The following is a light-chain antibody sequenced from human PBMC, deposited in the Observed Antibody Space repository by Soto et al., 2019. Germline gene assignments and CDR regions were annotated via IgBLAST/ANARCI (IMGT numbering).Light chain of an antibody. CDR1: RSVSDY. Sequence: EIVLTQSPATLSLSPGERATLSCRASRSVSDYLAWYQQKPGQSPRLIVYGASNRATGIPARFSGSGSGTVFTLTIVTLEPEDFAVYYCQQRSSWPLTFGGGTKVDSK. CDR2: GAS. J-gene: IGKJ4*01. CDR3: QQRSSWPLT. V-gene: IGKV3-11*01.